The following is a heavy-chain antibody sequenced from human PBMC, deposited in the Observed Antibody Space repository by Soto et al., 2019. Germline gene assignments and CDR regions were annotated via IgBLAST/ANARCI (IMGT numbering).Heavy chain of an antibody. CDR1: GFTFSSYV. V-gene: IGHV3-23*01. CDR2: ISGSGGTT. D-gene: IGHD6-13*01. J-gene: IGHJ5*02. CDR3: AKDGSSWSFNWFDP. Sequence: EVQLLESGGGLAQPGGSLRLSCAASGFTFSSYVMSWVRQAPGKGLEWVSAISGSGGTTYYADSVKGRFTISRDNSKNTLYLQMNSLGADDTALYYCAKDGSSWSFNWFDPWGQGTLVTVSS.